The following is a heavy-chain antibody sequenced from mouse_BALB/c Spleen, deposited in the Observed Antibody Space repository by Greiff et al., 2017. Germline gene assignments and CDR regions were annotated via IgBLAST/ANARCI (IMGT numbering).Heavy chain of an antibody. Sequence: DVQLVESGGGLVKPGGSLKLSCAASGFAFSSYDMSWVRQTPEKRLEWVAYISSGGGSTYYPDTVKGRFTISRDNAKNTLYLQMSSLKSEDTAMYYCARRGYDYDDAMDYWGQGTSVTVSS. CDR3: ARRGYDYDDAMDY. V-gene: IGHV5-12-1*01. CDR1: GFAFSSYD. J-gene: IGHJ4*01. CDR2: ISSGGGST. D-gene: IGHD2-4*01.